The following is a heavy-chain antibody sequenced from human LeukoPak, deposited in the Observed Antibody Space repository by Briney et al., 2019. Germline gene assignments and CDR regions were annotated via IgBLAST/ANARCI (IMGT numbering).Heavy chain of an antibody. CDR2: IKQDGSEK. J-gene: IGHJ4*02. CDR3: ARYVDTAMFDY. Sequence: GGSLRLSCAASGFTFSSYWMSWVRQAPGKGLKWVANIKQDGSEKYYVDSVKGRFTISRDNAKNSLYLQMNSLRAEDTAVYYCARYVDTAMFDYWGQGTLVTVSS. D-gene: IGHD5-18*01. V-gene: IGHV3-7*01. CDR1: GFTFSSYW.